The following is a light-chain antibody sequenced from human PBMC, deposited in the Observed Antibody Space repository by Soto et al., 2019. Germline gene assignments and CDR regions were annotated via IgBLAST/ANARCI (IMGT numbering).Light chain of an antibody. CDR3: QQINIYPFT. CDR2: AAS. CDR1: QVITNH. V-gene: IGKV1-9*01. Sequence: DIQLTQSPSFLSASVGDIVTITCRASQVITNHLAWYHQKPGKAPKLLIYAASTLQSGVPSRVRGSGYGTELSVSISSLQPEDFAAYYCQQINIYPFTFGQGTKLEIK. J-gene: IGKJ2*01.